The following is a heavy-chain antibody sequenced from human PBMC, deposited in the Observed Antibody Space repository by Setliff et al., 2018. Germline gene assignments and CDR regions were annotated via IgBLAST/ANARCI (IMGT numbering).Heavy chain of an antibody. Sequence: GESLKISCAASGFVFGTYGMHWVRQAPGKGLDWVASVRFDGSYKVYADSVKGRFTISRDNAQNTLYLHMNNLRAEDTAVFYCVPGRGSWGQGALVTVSS. CDR1: GFVFGTYG. J-gene: IGHJ5*02. D-gene: IGHD6-25*01. V-gene: IGHV3-30*02. CDR2: VRFDGSYK. CDR3: VPGRGS.